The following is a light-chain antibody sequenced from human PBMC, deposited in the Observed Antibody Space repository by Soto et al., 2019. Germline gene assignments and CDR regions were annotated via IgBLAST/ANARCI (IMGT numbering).Light chain of an antibody. Sequence: QSALTQPASVSGSPGQSITISCTGSSSDGGTYNLVSWYQQHPGKAPKLMIYEGSKRPSGISNRFSGSKSGNTASLTISGLQAEDEADYYCCSYVGSSTFEVFGGGTQLTVL. CDR2: EGS. CDR3: CSYVGSSTFEV. CDR1: SSDGGTYNL. V-gene: IGLV2-23*03. J-gene: IGLJ2*01.